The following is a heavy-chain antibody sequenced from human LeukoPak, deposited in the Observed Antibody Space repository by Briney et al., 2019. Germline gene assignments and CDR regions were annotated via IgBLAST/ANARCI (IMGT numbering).Heavy chain of an antibody. J-gene: IGHJ4*02. V-gene: IGHV4-61*02. CDR2: IYTSGST. D-gene: IGHD3-22*01. Sequence: PSETLSLTCTVSGGSISSGSYYWSWIRQPAGKGLEWIGRIYTSGSTNYNPSLKSRVTISVDTSKNQFSLKLSSVTAADTAVYYCAIHSSGYLYWGQGTLVTVSS. CDR1: GGSISSGSYY. CDR3: AIHSSGYLY.